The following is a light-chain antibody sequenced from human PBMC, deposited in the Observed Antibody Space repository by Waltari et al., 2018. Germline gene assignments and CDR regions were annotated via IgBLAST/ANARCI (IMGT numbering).Light chain of an antibody. Sequence: QSALTQPASVSGSPGQSITISCTGTSSDVGSYNLPSWYQQHPGKAPKLRIYEGSKRPSGVLNRFSGSKSGNTASLTISGLQAEDEADYYCCSYAGSSTLVFGGGTKLTVL. CDR1: SSDVGSYNL. J-gene: IGLJ2*01. V-gene: IGLV2-23*01. CDR3: CSYAGSSTLV. CDR2: EGS.